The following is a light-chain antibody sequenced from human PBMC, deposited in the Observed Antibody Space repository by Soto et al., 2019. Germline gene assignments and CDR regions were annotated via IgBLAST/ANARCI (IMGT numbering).Light chain of an antibody. V-gene: IGLV2-18*02. CDR2: DVS. CDR1: SSDVGSNNR. Sequence: QSVLTQPPSVSGSPGQPVAISCTGTSSDVGSNNRVSWYQQPPGSAPKLIIYDVSNRPSGIPDRFSGSKSANTASLTISGLQTEDEADYYCSSYTTSNTYVFGTGTRSPS. J-gene: IGLJ1*01. CDR3: SSYTTSNTYV.